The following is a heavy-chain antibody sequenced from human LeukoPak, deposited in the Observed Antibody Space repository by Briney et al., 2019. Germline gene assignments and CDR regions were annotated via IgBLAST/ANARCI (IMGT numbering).Heavy chain of an antibody. CDR2: ISGSGGST. Sequence: GGSLRLSCAASGFTFSSYAMSWVRQAPGKGLEWVSAISGSGGSTYYADSVKGRFTISRDNSKSTLYLQMNSLRAEDTAVYYCAKIAAAGTVGSGVDYRGQGTLVTVSS. D-gene: IGHD6-13*01. CDR1: GFTFSSYA. J-gene: IGHJ4*02. V-gene: IGHV3-23*01. CDR3: AKIAAAGTVGSGVDY.